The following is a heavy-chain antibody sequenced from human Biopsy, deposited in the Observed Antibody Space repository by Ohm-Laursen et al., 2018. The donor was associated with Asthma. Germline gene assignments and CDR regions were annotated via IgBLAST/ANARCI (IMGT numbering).Heavy chain of an antibody. V-gene: IGHV3-9*01. D-gene: IGHD3-22*01. CDR3: AKVRSDWVITESFDY. CDR1: GFKFDEYT. Sequence: SLGLSCTASGFKFDEYTMHWVRQAPGKGLEWVSGISWNSATIGYADSVEGRSTISRDNAKNSVFLHMDSLRPEDTAFYYCAKVRSDWVITESFDYWGQGVLVTVSS. J-gene: IGHJ4*02. CDR2: ISWNSATI.